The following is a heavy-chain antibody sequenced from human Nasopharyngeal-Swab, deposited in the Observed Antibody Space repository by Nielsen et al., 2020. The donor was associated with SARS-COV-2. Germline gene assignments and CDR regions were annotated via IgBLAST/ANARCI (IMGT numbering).Heavy chain of an antibody. CDR3: ARIGIAGAGPGGLYYYYGMDV. CDR1: GYTFTSYG. V-gene: IGHV1-18*04. D-gene: IGHD6-19*01. J-gene: IGHJ6*02. CDR2: ISAYNGNT. Sequence: SVKVSCKASGYTFTSYGISWVRQAPGQGLEWMGWISAYNGNTNYAQKLQGRVTMTTDTSTSTAYMELRSLRSDDTAVYYWARIGIAGAGPGGLYYYYGMDVWGQGTTVTVSS.